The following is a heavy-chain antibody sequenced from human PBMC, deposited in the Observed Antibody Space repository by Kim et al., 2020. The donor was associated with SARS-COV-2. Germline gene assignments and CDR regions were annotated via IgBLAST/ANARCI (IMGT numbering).Heavy chain of an antibody. D-gene: IGHD2-15*01. CDR2: ISGSGGST. V-gene: IGHV3-23*01. J-gene: IGHJ6*02. CDR3: AKDGCRVVVAATCGMDV. CDR1: GFTFSSYA. Sequence: GGSLRLSCAASGFTFSSYAMSWVRQDPGKGLEWVSAISGSGGSTYYADSVKGRFTISRDNSKNTLYLQMNSLRAEDTAVYYCAKDGCRVVVAATCGMDVWGQGTTVTVSS.